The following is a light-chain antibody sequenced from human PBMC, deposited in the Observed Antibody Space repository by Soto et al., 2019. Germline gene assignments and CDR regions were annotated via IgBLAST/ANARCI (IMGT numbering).Light chain of an antibody. V-gene: IGLV2-8*01. CDR3: ISYAGSKAV. J-gene: IGLJ2*01. CDR1: SSDVGGYNY. Sequence: QSALTQPPSASGSPGQSVTISCTGTSSDVGGYNYVSWYQQHPGKAPKLMIYEVSKRPSGVPDRFSGSKSGNTASLTVSGLQAEDEADYYCISYAGSKAVFGGGTKVTVL. CDR2: EVS.